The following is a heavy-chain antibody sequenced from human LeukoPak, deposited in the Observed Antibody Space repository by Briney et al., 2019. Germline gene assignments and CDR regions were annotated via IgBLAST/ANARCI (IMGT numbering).Heavy chain of an antibody. D-gene: IGHD3-10*01. CDR1: GYTFTGYY. Sequence: ASVKVSCKASGYTFTGYYMHWVRQAPGQGLEWMGWINPNSGGTNYAQKFQGRVTMTRDTSISTAYMELSRLRSEDTAVYYCARTELITMVRGVIITPHFDYWGQGTLVTVSS. CDR3: ARTELITMVRGVIITPHFDY. V-gene: IGHV1-2*02. CDR2: INPNSGGT. J-gene: IGHJ4*02.